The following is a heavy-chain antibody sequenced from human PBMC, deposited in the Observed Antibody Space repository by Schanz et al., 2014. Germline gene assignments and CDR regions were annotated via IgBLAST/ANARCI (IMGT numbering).Heavy chain of an antibody. CDR2: IYIGGNT. CDR3: AKKVPAYNPFDS. Sequence: QVQLVESGGGVVQPGRSLRLSCAASGFNFGSHGMHWVRQAPGKGLEWVSFIYIGGNTYYADSVKGRFTISRDNSKNSLYLQMDSLRAEDTAVYFCAKKVPAYNPFDSWGQGTLVTVSS. CDR1: GFNFGSHG. J-gene: IGHJ4*02. D-gene: IGHD1-1*01. V-gene: IGHV3-NL1*01.